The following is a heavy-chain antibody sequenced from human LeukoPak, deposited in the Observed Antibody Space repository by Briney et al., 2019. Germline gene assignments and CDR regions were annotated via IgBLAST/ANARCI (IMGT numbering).Heavy chain of an antibody. CDR2: ISSSGSTI. CDR3: ARGPHYEYYYYYGMDV. J-gene: IGHJ6*02. V-gene: IGHV3-48*03. D-gene: IGHD4-17*01. Sequence: GGSLRLSCAASGFXFSSYEMNWVRQAPGKGLEWVSYISSSGSTIYYADSVKGRFTISRDNGKNSLYLQMNSLRAEDTAVYFCARGPHYEYYYYYGMDVWGQGTTVTVSS. CDR1: GFXFSSYE.